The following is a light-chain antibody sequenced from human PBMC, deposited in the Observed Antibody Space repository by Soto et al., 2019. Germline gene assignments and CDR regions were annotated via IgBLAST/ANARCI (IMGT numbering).Light chain of an antibody. CDR2: DAS. V-gene: IGKV1-5*01. J-gene: IGKJ1*01. CDR1: QSIGRW. CDR3: QQYNSYSEA. Sequence: DIQMTQSPSTLSASIGDRVTITCRASQSIGRWLAWYQQKPGKAPNLLIYDASSLQSGVPSRFSGSGSGTEFTLTISSLQPDDFATYSCQQYNSYSEAFGQGTKV.